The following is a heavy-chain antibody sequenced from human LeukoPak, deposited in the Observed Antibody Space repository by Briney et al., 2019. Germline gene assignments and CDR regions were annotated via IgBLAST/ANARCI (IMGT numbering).Heavy chain of an antibody. J-gene: IGHJ4*02. Sequence: PGGSLRLSCAVSGFSVTNNYMSWVRQAPGKGLEWVSVSYVGGATYYADSVKGRFTISRDNSENTLYLQMKSLRAEDTAVHYCARGDGYNFFDYWGQGTLVTVSS. CDR2: SYVGGAT. CDR1: GFSVTNNY. CDR3: ARGDGYNFFDY. V-gene: IGHV3-53*01. D-gene: IGHD5-24*01.